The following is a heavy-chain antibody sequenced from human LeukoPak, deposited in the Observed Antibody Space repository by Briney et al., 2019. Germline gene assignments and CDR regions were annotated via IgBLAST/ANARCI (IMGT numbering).Heavy chain of an antibody. CDR2: IYSGDNT. CDR1: GFTVSSNY. V-gene: IGHV3-53*01. CDR3: AGRRRDGYFDY. D-gene: IGHD5-24*01. Sequence: GGSLRLSCAASGFTVSSNYMTWVRQAPGKGLEWVSLIYSGDNTYYADSVKGRFTVSRDNSNNTLYFQMNSLRAEDTAVYYCAGRRRDGYFDYWGQGTLVTVSS. J-gene: IGHJ4*02.